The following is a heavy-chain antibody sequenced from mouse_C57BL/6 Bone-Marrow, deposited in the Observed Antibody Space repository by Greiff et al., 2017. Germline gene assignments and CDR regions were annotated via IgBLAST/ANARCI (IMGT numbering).Heavy chain of an antibody. D-gene: IGHD2-1*01. CDR3: ARGGNYDYYAMDY. J-gene: IGHJ4*01. CDR2: IYPGSGST. V-gene: IGHV1-55*01. Sequence: QVQLQQPGAELVKPGASVKMSCKASGYTFTRYWITWVKQRPGQGLEWIGDIYPGSGSTNYNEKFKSKATLTVDTSSSTAYMQLSSLTSEDSAVYDCARGGNYDYYAMDYWGQGTSVTVSS. CDR1: GYTFTRYW.